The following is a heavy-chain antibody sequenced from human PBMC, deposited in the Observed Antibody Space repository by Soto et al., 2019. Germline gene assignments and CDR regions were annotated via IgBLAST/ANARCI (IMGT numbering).Heavy chain of an antibody. CDR3: AGAVSDFDVRRYRTSYFDQ. D-gene: IGHD3-10*02. CDR2: IDNSGST. Sequence: SETLSLTCTVSGAAVSTGVYYWTSIRQHPGQGLEWIGYIDNSGSTYYNPSLTGRVDISVDTSKNEFSLNLQSLTAADTAFYYCAGAVSDFDVRRYRTSYFDQWGQGILVTVS. J-gene: IGHJ4*02. CDR1: GAAVSTGVYY. V-gene: IGHV4-31*03.